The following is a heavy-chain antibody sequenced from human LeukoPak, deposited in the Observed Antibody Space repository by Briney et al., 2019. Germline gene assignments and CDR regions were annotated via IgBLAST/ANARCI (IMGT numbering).Heavy chain of an antibody. D-gene: IGHD5-12*01. Sequence: GWCLRLSCAASGFTFSRYAFHWVRRAPGKGLEWVAVISYDGSNKYYADSVKGRFTISRDNSKNTLYMQMNSLRAEDTAVYYCARDFQWLRSLDYWGQGTLVTVSS. CDR1: GFTFSRYA. CDR2: ISYDGSNK. J-gene: IGHJ4*02. CDR3: ARDFQWLRSLDY. V-gene: IGHV3-30-3*01.